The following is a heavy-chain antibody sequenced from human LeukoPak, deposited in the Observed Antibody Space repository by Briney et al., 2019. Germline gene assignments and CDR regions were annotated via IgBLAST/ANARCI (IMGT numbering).Heavy chain of an antibody. Sequence: PSETLSLTCTVSGGSISSYYWSWIRQPPGKGLEWIGYIYYSGSTNYNPSLKSRVTISVDTSKNQFSLKLSSVTAADTAVYYCARSSGINKGPFDYWGQGTLVTVSS. D-gene: IGHD6-19*01. CDR3: ARSSGINKGPFDY. CDR2: IYYSGST. CDR1: GGSISSYY. J-gene: IGHJ4*02. V-gene: IGHV4-59*08.